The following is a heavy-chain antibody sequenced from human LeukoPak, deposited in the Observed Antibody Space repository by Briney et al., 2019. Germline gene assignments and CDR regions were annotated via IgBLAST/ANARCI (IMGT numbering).Heavy chain of an antibody. J-gene: IGHJ6*02. Sequence: ASVKVSCKASGYTFTGYYIHWVRQAPGQGLEWMGRINPKSGGTHYAQKFQGRVTMTRDTSISTAYMELSRLRSDDTAVYYCAREKVRQAGMDVWGQGTTVTVSS. CDR3: AREKVRQAGMDV. V-gene: IGHV1-2*06. CDR2: INPKSGGT. D-gene: IGHD2-2*01. CDR1: GYTFTGYY.